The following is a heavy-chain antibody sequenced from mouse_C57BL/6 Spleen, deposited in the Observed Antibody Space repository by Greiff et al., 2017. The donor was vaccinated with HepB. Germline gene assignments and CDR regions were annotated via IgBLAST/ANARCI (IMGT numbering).Heavy chain of an antibody. CDR3: AREMVTTNYFDY. D-gene: IGHD2-3*01. V-gene: IGHV1-55*01. CDR2: IYPGSGST. Sequence: QVQLQQPGAELVKPGASVKMSCKASGYTFTSYWITWVKQRPGQGLEWIGDIYPGSGSTNYNEKFKRKATLTVDTSSSTAYMQLSSLTSEDSAVYYCAREMVTTNYFDYWGQGTTLTVSS. CDR1: GYTFTSYW. J-gene: IGHJ2*01.